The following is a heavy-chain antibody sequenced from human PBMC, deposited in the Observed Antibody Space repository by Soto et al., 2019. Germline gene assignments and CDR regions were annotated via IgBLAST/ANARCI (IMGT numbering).Heavy chain of an antibody. CDR1: GGSISSSSYY. J-gene: IGHJ6*02. Sequence: QLQLQESGPGLVKPSETLSLTCTVSGGSISSSSYYWGWIRQPPGKGLEWIGSIYYSGSTYYNPSLKSRVTISVDTSKNQFSLKLSSVTAADTAVYYCARHGWEVRRGLYYYYYGMDVWGQGTTVTVSS. CDR2: IYYSGST. CDR3: ARHGWEVRRGLYYYYYGMDV. D-gene: IGHD1-26*01. V-gene: IGHV4-39*01.